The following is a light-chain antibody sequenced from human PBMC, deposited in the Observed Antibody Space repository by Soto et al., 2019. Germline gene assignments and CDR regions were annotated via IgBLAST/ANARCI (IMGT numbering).Light chain of an antibody. V-gene: IGLV2-14*03. Sequence: QSALTQPASVSGSPGQSITISCTGTSSDVGSSNYVSWYQHHPGKAPQLFIFDVSDRPSGVSHRFSGSKSGNTASLIISGLLAEDEAYYYCSSYTRGNSWVFGGGTKLTVL. CDR2: DVS. CDR3: SSYTRGNSWV. J-gene: IGLJ3*02. CDR1: SSDVGSSNY.